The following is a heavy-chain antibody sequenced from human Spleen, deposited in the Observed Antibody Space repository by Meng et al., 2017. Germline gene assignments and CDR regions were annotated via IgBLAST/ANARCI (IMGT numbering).Heavy chain of an antibody. CDR3: AKGAFSGSEKRDAFDI. Sequence: GESLKISCAASGFTFSSYAMHWVRQAPGKGLEWVAVISYDGSNKYYADSVKGRFTISRDNSKNTLYLQMNSLRAEDTAVYYCAKGAFSGSEKRDAFDIWGQGTMVTVSS. CDR1: GFTFSSYA. V-gene: IGHV3-30*04. D-gene: IGHD1-26*01. CDR2: ISYDGSNK. J-gene: IGHJ3*02.